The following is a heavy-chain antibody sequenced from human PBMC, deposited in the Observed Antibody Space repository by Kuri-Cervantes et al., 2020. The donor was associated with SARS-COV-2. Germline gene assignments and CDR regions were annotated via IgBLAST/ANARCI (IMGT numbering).Heavy chain of an antibody. D-gene: IGHD6-13*01. V-gene: IGHV4-59*01. CDR1: GGSISSYY. Sequence: GSLRLSCTVSGGSISSYYWSWIRQPPGKGLEWIGYIYYSGSTNYNPSLKSRVTISVDTSKNQFSLKLSSVTAADTAVYYCARGYSSRGGFDPWGQGTLVTVSS. CDR2: IYYSGST. CDR3: ARGYSSRGGFDP. J-gene: IGHJ5*02.